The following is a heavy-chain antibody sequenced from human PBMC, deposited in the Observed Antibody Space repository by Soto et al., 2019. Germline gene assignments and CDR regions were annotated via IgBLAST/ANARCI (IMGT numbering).Heavy chain of an antibody. CDR3: ARQLEATIANPPDY. J-gene: IGHJ4*02. Sequence: GGSLRLSCAASGFTFSSYSMNWVRQAPGKGLEWVSYISSSSSTIYYADSVKGRFTISRDNAKNSLYLQMNSLRAEDTAVYYCARQLEATIANPPDYWGQGTLVTVSS. V-gene: IGHV3-48*01. CDR1: GFTFSSYS. CDR2: ISSSSSTI. D-gene: IGHD5-12*01.